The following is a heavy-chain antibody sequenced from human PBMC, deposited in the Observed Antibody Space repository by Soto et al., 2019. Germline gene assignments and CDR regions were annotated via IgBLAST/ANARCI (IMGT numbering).Heavy chain of an antibody. J-gene: IGHJ5*02. CDR3: ARFGIAAAGTVRFDP. D-gene: IGHD6-13*01. CDR1: GYSFTSYW. CDR2: IDPSDSYT. Sequence: GESLKISCKGSGYSFTSYWISWVRQMPVKGLEWMGRIDPSDSYTNYSPSFQGHVTISADKSISTAYLQWSSLKASDTAMYYCARFGIAAAGTVRFDPWGQGTLVTVSS. V-gene: IGHV5-10-1*01.